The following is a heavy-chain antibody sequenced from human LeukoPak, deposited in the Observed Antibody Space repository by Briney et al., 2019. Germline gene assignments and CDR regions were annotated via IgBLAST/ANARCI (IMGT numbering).Heavy chain of an antibody. D-gene: IGHD1-26*01. CDR1: GFTFSNAW. CDR2: IKSKTVGGTT. Sequence: PGGSLRLSCAASGFTFSNAWMSWVRQAPGKGLEWVGRIKSKTVGGTTDYAAPVKGRFTISRDDSKNTLYLQMNSLKTEDTAVYYCTTDVTLVGATAGGYWGQGTLVTVSS. V-gene: IGHV3-15*01. J-gene: IGHJ4*02. CDR3: TTDVTLVGATAGGY.